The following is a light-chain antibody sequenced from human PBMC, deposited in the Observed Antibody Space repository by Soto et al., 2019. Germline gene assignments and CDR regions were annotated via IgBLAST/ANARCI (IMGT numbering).Light chain of an antibody. CDR1: QSISSG. CDR2: DAS. CDR3: QQYNSYPWT. Sequence: DIQMTQSPSILSASVGDRVTITCRASQSISSGLAWYQQKPGKAPKLLIYDASSLESGVPSSFSGSGSGTEFTLTISSLQPDDFATYYCQQYNSYPWTFGQGTKVEIK. J-gene: IGKJ1*01. V-gene: IGKV1-5*01.